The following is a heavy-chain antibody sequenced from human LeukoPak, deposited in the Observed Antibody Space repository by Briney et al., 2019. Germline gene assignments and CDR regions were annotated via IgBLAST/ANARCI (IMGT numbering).Heavy chain of an antibody. CDR3: ARAAWSATSKFDS. Sequence: ASVKVSCKASGYTFTDYYLHWLRQDPGQRLEWVGWINPNSAGTEYAQDFQSSVTITTDTSNSTAYMEFSRLRPDETAVYYCARAAWSATSKFDSWGQGTRVTVSS. D-gene: IGHD1/OR15-1a*01. V-gene: IGHV1-2*02. J-gene: IGHJ5*01. CDR2: INPNSAGT. CDR1: GYTFTDYY.